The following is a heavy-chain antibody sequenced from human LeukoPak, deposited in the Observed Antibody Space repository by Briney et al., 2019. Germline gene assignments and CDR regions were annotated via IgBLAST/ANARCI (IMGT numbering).Heavy chain of an antibody. CDR2: IYYSGST. J-gene: IGHJ4*02. CDR1: GGSISSYY. CDR3: AREFVPDSSGATYYFGY. V-gene: IGHV4-59*01. Sequence: SGTLSLTCAVSGGSISSYYWSWIRQAPGKGLEWMADIYYSGSTNYNPSLKSRVTISVDTSENPFSLKLSSVTAEDTAVYYCAREFVPDSSGATYYFGYWGQGTLVTVSS. D-gene: IGHD3-22*01.